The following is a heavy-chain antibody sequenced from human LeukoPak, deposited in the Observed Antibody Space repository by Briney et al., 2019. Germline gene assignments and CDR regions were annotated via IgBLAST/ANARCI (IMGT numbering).Heavy chain of an antibody. D-gene: IGHD3-22*01. CDR2: ISAYNGAT. V-gene: IGHV1-18*01. Sequence: ASVKVSCKAFGYTYTKEAISWVRQAPGQGLEWMGWISAYNGATKYADKFRDRFTMTTDPDSDTAYMELRSLRSDDTADYICARGVEYLYDRAGRRHYYYYMDVWGKGTTVTVFS. CDR3: ARGVEYLYDRAGRRHYYYYMDV. J-gene: IGHJ6*03. CDR1: GYTYTKEA.